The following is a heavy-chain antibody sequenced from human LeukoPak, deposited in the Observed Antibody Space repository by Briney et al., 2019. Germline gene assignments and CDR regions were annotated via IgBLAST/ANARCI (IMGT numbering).Heavy chain of an antibody. CDR2: ISAYNGNT. D-gene: IGHD6-13*01. Sequence: GASVKVSCKASGYTFTSYGISWVRQAPGQGLEWMGWISAYNGNTNYAQKLQGRVTMTTDTSTSTAYMELRSLRSDDTAVYYCARHSNMAAAVEFDYWGQGTLVTVSS. V-gene: IGHV1-18*01. CDR1: GYTFTSYG. CDR3: ARHSNMAAAVEFDY. J-gene: IGHJ4*02.